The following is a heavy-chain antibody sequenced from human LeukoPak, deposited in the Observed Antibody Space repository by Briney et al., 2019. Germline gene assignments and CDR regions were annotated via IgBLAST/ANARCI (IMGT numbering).Heavy chain of an antibody. J-gene: IGHJ3*02. CDR1: GGSISSGSYY. CDR3: ARVWDVGYSYGPFDI. V-gene: IGHV4-61*02. CDR2: IYTSGST. D-gene: IGHD5-18*01. Sequence: PSQTLSLTCTVSGGSISSGSYYWSWIRQPAGTGLEWIGRIYTSGSTNYNPSLKSRVTISVDTSKNQFSLKLSSVTAADTAVYYCARVWDVGYSYGPFDIWGQGTMVTVSS.